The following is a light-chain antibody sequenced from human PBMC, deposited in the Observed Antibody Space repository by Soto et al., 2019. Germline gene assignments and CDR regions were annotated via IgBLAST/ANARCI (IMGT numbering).Light chain of an antibody. CDR3: CSYAGSNNYYV. CDR2: EVS. Sequence: QSALTLPPSASGSPGQSVTISCTGTSSDVGGYDYVSWYQHHPGEAPKLMIYEVSKRPSGVPDRFSGSKSGNTASLTVSGLQAEDEADYFCCSYAGSNNYYVFGTGTKVTVL. CDR1: SSDVGGYDY. J-gene: IGLJ1*01. V-gene: IGLV2-8*01.